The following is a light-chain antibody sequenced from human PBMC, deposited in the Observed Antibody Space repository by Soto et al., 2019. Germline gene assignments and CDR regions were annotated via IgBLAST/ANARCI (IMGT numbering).Light chain of an antibody. CDR3: QQYNNWPFT. V-gene: IGKV3-15*01. J-gene: IGKJ3*01. CDR1: QSVSSN. CDR2: GAS. Sequence: EIVMTQSPATLSVSPGERATLSCRASQSVSSNLAWYQHKPGQAPRLLIYGASTRATGIPARLSGSGSGTEFTLTISSLQSEDFAVYYCQQYNNWPFTFGPGTKVDIK.